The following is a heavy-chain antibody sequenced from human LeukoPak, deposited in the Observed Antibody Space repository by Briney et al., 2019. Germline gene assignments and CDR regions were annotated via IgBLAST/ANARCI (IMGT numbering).Heavy chain of an antibody. Sequence: GESLKISCETSGYIFTDYWIGWVRQMPGKGLAWMAIIYPGDSRTRYSPSLQGHVTVSVDLSITTAYLQWSSLQASDTAMYYCARGVRSKPLAYWGQGTLVTVSS. J-gene: IGHJ4*02. V-gene: IGHV5-51*01. CDR1: GYIFTDYW. CDR2: IYPGDSRT. CDR3: ARGVRSKPLAY. D-gene: IGHD1-14*01.